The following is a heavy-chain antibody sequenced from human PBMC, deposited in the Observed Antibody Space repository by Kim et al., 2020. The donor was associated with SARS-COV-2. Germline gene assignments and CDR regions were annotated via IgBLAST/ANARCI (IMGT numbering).Heavy chain of an antibody. V-gene: IGHV3-33*01. CDR3: ARDLRDGYNCFDY. D-gene: IGHD5-12*01. J-gene: IGHJ4*02. Sequence: YQDSVEGRFTISGDNSKNTLYLQMNSLRAEDTAVYYCARDLRDGYNCFDYWGQGTLVTVSS.